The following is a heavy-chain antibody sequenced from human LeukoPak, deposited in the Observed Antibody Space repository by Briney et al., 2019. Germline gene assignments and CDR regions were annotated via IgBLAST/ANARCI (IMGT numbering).Heavy chain of an antibody. CDR2: IIPIFGTA. Sequence: SVKVSCKASGGTFSSHAINWARQAPGQGLEWMGGIIPIFGTANYAQKFQGRVTITADESTNTAYMELSSLRSEDTAMYYCARDQGGNSHFDYWGQGTLVTVSS. V-gene: IGHV1-69*13. D-gene: IGHD4-23*01. CDR1: GGTFSSHA. CDR3: ARDQGGNSHFDY. J-gene: IGHJ4*02.